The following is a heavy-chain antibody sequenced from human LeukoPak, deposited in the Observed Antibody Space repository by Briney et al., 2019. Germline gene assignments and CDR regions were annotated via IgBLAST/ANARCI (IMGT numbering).Heavy chain of an antibody. CDR1: GYSISSGYY. CDR2: IYYGGST. CDR3: ARGGIAAAAYYYYYYMDV. J-gene: IGHJ6*03. V-gene: IGHV4-61*01. Sequence: SETLSLTCTVSGYSISSGYYWGWIRQPPGKGLGWFGYIYYGGSTNYNPSLKSRVTISVDTSKNQFSLKLSSVTAADTAVYYCARGGIAAAAYYYYYYMDVWGKGTTVTVSS. D-gene: IGHD6-13*01.